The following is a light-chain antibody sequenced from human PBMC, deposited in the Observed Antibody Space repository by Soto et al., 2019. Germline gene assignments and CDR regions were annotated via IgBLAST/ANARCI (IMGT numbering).Light chain of an antibody. J-gene: IGKJ1*01. CDR2: GAS. V-gene: IGKV3D-15*01. CDR3: QQYNSWPPK. CDR1: QSVSSN. Sequence: IVLTQSPGILSLSPVERATLSGMASQSVSSNYLAWYQQKPGQAPKVLIYGASTRATGIPARFSGSGSGTEFTLTISSLQSEDFAVDYCQQYNSWPPKFGQGTKVDI.